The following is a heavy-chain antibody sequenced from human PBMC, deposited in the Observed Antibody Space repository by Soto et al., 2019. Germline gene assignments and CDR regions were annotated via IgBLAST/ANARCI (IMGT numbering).Heavy chain of an antibody. V-gene: IGHV3-23*01. D-gene: IGHD1-1*01. CDR3: AKTAGTKVGEDY. Sequence: EVQLLESGGGLVQPGGSLRLSCAASGFTFGSYAMSWFRQPPGQGLEGVSAVSGSGGSTFYADSVKGRFTSSRDKSKNTLYLQMNSLRVDDTAVYYCAKTAGTKVGEDYWGQGALVTVSS. J-gene: IGHJ4*02. CDR1: GFTFGSYA. CDR2: VSGSGGST.